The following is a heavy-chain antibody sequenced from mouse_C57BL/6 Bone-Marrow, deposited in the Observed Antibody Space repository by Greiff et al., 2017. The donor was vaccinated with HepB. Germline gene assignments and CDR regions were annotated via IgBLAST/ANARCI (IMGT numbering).Heavy chain of an antibody. Sequence: VKVVESGPELVKPGASVKISCKASGYAFSSSWMNWVKQRPGKGLEWIGRIYPGDGDTNYNGKFKGKATLTADKSSSTAYMQLSSLTSEDSAVYFCARDYSNPYWYFDVWGTGTTVTVSS. D-gene: IGHD2-5*01. V-gene: IGHV1-82*01. CDR1: GYAFSSSW. CDR3: ARDYSNPYWYFDV. CDR2: IYPGDGDT. J-gene: IGHJ1*03.